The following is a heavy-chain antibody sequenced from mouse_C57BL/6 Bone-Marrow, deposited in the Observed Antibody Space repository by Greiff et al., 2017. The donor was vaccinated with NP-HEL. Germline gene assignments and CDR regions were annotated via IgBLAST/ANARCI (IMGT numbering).Heavy chain of an antibody. Sequence: EVQLQQSGAELVRPGASVKLSCTASGLNIKDDYMHWVKQRPEQGLEWIGWIDPENGDTEYASKFQGKATITADTSSNTAYLQLSSLTSEDTAVYYCTTCDYSNYRFAYWGQGTLVTVSA. CDR3: TTCDYSNYRFAY. CDR2: IDPENGDT. J-gene: IGHJ3*01. D-gene: IGHD2-5*01. V-gene: IGHV14-4*01. CDR1: GLNIKDDY.